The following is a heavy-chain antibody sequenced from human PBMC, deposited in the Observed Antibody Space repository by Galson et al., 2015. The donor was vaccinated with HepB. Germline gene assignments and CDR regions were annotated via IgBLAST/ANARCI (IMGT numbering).Heavy chain of an antibody. J-gene: IGHJ4*02. D-gene: IGHD6-13*01. V-gene: IGHV1-18*01. Sequence: SVKVSCKASGYKFISFGISWVRQAPGQGLEWMGWISGYNGNTNYAQKFKGRVTMTTDTSTSTAYMELRSLRSDDTAVYYCAIEPRIATTGQLYYFDYWGQGTLVTVSS. CDR2: ISGYNGNT. CDR3: AIEPRIATTGQLYYFDY. CDR1: GYKFISFG.